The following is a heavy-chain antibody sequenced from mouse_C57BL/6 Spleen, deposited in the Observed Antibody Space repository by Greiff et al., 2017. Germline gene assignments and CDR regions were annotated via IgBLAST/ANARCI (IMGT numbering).Heavy chain of an antibody. CDR3: AREGITTVVPFAY. J-gene: IGHJ3*01. Sequence: VQLQQPGAELVMPGASVKLSCKASGYTFTSYWMHWVKQRPGQGLEWIGEIDPSDSYTNYNQKFKGKSTLTVDKSSSTAYMQLSSLTSEDSAFYYCAREGITTVVPFAYWGQGTLVTVSA. D-gene: IGHD1-1*01. V-gene: IGHV1-69*01. CDR2: IDPSDSYT. CDR1: GYTFTSYW.